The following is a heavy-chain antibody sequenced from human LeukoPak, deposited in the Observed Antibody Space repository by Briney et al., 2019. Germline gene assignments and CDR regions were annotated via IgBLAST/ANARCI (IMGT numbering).Heavy chain of an antibody. V-gene: IGHV3-23*01. Sequence: GGSLRLSCAASGFTFSSYAMSWVRQAPGKGLEWVSAISGSGGSTYYADSVKGRFTISRDNSKNTMYLQMNSLRAEDTAVYYCAKPDCGGDCYPTSAFDTWGQGTMVTVSS. CDR2: ISGSGGST. J-gene: IGHJ3*02. CDR3: AKPDCGGDCYPTSAFDT. CDR1: GFTFSSYA. D-gene: IGHD2-21*01.